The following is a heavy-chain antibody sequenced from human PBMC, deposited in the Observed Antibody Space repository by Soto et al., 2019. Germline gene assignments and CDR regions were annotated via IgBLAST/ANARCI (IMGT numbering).Heavy chain of an antibody. J-gene: IGHJ5*02. CDR1: GYTFTSYY. CDR2: INPSGGST. V-gene: IGHV1-46*01. Sequence: ASVKVSCKASGYTFTSYYMHWVRQAPGQGLEWMGIINPSGGSTSYAQKFQGRVTMTRDTSTSTVYMELSSLRSEDTAVYYCARDVRIWRLVPAAMEGNWFDPWGQGTLVTVSS. D-gene: IGHD2-2*01. CDR3: ARDVRIWRLVPAAMEGNWFDP.